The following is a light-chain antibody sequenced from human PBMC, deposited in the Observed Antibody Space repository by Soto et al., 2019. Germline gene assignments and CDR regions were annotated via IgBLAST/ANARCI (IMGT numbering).Light chain of an antibody. CDR1: SSDVGGYNY. V-gene: IGLV2-14*01. Sequence: QSVLTQPASVSGSPGQSITISCNETSSDVGGYNYVSWYQQHPGKAPKLMIYDISKRPSGVSNRFSGSKSGNTASLTISGLQSDDEADHYCSSYTSSSTRVFGTGTKVTVL. J-gene: IGLJ1*01. CDR2: DIS. CDR3: SSYTSSSTRV.